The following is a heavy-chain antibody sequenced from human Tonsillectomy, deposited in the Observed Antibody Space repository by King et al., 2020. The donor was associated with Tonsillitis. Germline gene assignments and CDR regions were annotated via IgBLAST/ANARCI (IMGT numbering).Heavy chain of an antibody. CDR3: ARADEGSSGLGL. D-gene: IGHD3-22*01. J-gene: IGHJ4*02. CDR1: GYTFTSNY. V-gene: IGHV1-46*01. Sequence: QLVQSGAEVKKPGASVKVSCKASGYTFTSNYMHWVRQSPGQWLEWMGIINPSGGSKSYAQKFQGRVTMTRDTATSTGYMELSSLRSEDTAVYYCARADEGSSGLGLWGQGTLVTVSS. CDR2: INPSGGSK.